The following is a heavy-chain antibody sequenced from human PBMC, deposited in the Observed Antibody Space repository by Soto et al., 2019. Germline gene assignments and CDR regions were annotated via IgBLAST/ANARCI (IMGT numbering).Heavy chain of an antibody. V-gene: IGHV3-23*01. J-gene: IGHJ4*02. Sequence: EVQLLESGGALEQLGGPLRLSLAATGLTFGTFAWAWVARLPGKGLEWVSAVSGGGGNTYYAASGKGRFTISRDNSKNTLYLQMNSLRAEDTAVYYCAKSTGYSSTHPFDYWGQGTLVTVSS. CDR2: VSGGGGNT. D-gene: IGHD6-13*01. CDR3: AKSTGYSSTHPFDY. CDR1: GLTFGTFA.